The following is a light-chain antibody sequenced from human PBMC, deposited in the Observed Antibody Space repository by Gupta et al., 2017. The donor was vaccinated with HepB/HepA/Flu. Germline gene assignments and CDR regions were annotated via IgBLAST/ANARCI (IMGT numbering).Light chain of an antibody. CDR2: DAS. CDR3: QQRSNWPLT. Sequence: IVLTQSPATLSLSPGERATLSCRASQSVNIYLAWYQQKPGQAPRLLIYDASNRATGIPARFSGSGSGTDFTLTISSLEAEDFAVYYCQQRSNWPLTFGGGTKVEIK. CDR1: QSVNIY. J-gene: IGKJ4*01. V-gene: IGKV3-11*01.